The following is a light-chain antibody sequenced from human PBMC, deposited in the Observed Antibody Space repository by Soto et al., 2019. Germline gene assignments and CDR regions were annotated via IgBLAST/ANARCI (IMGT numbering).Light chain of an antibody. J-gene: IGLJ1*01. CDR1: SSNIGSST. V-gene: IGLV1-44*01. CDR3: ATWDDSLKGYV. Sequence: QSVLTHPPSASGTPGQRVTISCSGSSSNIGSSTVTWYQQLPGAAPTVLIHSNNQRPSGVPDRFSGSKSGTSASLAISGLRSDDEADYYCATWDDSLKGYVFGTGTKVTVL. CDR2: SNN.